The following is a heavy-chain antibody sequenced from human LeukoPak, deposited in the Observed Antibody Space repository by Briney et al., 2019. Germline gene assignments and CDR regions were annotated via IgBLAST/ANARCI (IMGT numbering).Heavy chain of an antibody. V-gene: IGHV3-13*01. CDR1: GFTFSSYD. CDR2: IGTAGAT. D-gene: IGHD3-10*01. Sequence: GGSLRLSCAASGFTFSSYDMHWVRQATGKGLEWVSAIGTAGATYYADSVKGRFTISRDDPHNTLYLQMNSLRAEDTAVYFCARGGVDYYGSGTYYLMYYFDYRGQGALVTVSS. J-gene: IGHJ4*02. CDR3: ARGGVDYYGSGTYYLMYYFDY.